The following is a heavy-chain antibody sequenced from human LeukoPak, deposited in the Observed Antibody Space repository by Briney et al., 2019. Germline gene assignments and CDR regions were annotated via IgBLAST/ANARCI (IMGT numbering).Heavy chain of an antibody. D-gene: IGHD4-17*01. V-gene: IGHV1-2*02. CDR1: GYIFSDYY. J-gene: IGHJ4*02. CDR2: IKPNSGDT. Sequence: ASVKVSCKASGYIFSDYYMHWVRQAPGQGPEWMGWIKPNSGDTFYAQKFQGRVTLTRDTSISTAYMELINLRSDDMAVYYCARDEDYGIFVNIDYWGQGTLVTVSS. CDR3: ARDEDYGIFVNIDY.